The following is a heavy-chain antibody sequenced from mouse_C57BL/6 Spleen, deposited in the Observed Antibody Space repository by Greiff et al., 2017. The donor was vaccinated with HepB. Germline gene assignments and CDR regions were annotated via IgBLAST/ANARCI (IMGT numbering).Heavy chain of an antibody. CDR2: INPSNGGT. J-gene: IGHJ2*01. D-gene: IGHD1-1*01. Sequence: VQLQQPGTELVKPGASVKLSCKASGYTFTSYWMHWVKQRPGQGLEWIGNINPSNGGTNYNEKFKSKATLTVEKSSSTAYMQLSSLTSEDSAVYYCARRAPYYYGSSPFDYWGQGTTLTVSS. CDR3: ARRAPYYYGSSPFDY. CDR1: GYTFTSYW. V-gene: IGHV1-53*01.